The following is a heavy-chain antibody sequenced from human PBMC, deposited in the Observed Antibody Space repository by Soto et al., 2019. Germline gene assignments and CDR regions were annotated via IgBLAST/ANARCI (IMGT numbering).Heavy chain of an antibody. J-gene: IGHJ5*02. CDR1: GFTFSSYG. CDR3: ARDAPLTIFGVVIMNNWFDP. Sequence: GGSLRLSCAASGFTFSSYGMYWVRQAPGKGLEWVAVIWYDGSNKYYADSVKGRFTISRDNSKNTLDLQMNSLRAEDTAVYYCARDAPLTIFGVVIMNNWFDPWGQGTLVTVSS. V-gene: IGHV3-33*01. CDR2: IWYDGSNK. D-gene: IGHD3-3*01.